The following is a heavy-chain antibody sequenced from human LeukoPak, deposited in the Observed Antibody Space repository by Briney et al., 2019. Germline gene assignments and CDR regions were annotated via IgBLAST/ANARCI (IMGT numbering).Heavy chain of an antibody. V-gene: IGHV3-53*01. Sequence: PGGSLRLSCAVSGFTVSDNYMSWVRQAPGKGLEWVSVIYSGGTTYYADSVKGRFTISRDNSKNTPHLQMSGLRAEDTAVYYCARNSFRVNTHYFYGMDVWGQGTTVTVSS. D-gene: IGHD3-10*01. J-gene: IGHJ6*02. CDR2: IYSGGTT. CDR3: ARNSFRVNTHYFYGMDV. CDR1: GFTVSDNY.